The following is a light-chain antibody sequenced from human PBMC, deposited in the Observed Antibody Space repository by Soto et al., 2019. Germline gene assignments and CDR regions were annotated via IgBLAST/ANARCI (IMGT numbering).Light chain of an antibody. CDR2: GAS. J-gene: IGKJ1*01. Sequence: EIVMTQSPATLAVSPGERVTLSCRASQSVSSNLAWYQQKPGQAPRLLIYGASTRATGIPARFSGSGSGTEFTLTINSLQSEDFAAYFCQQYNNWPWTFGQGTKVELK. CDR3: QQYNNWPWT. V-gene: IGKV3-15*01. CDR1: QSVSSN.